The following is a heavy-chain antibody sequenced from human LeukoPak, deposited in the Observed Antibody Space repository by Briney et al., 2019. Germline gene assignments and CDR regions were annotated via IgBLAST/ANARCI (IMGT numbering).Heavy chain of an antibody. Sequence: GGSLRLSCGASGFTVSSNYISWVRQAPGKGLEWVSVIYSGGSTYYTDSVKGRFTISRDNSKNTVYLQMSNLRAEDTAVYYCAKDATNGWWDNFDTWGQGTLDTVSS. J-gene: IGHJ4*02. CDR1: GFTVSSNY. CDR3: AKDATNGWWDNFDT. CDR2: IYSGGST. V-gene: IGHV3-66*01. D-gene: IGHD6-19*01.